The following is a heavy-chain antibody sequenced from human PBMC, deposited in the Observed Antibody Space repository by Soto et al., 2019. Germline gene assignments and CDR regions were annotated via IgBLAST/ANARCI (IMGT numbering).Heavy chain of an antibody. CDR2: ISGSGGST. CDR1: GFTFSSYA. V-gene: IGHV3-23*01. CDR3: AKDLVLRYFDWLPQYFDY. D-gene: IGHD3-9*01. Sequence: GASLRLSWAASGFTFSSYAMSSVRQDPGKGLEWVSAISGSGGSTYYADSVKGRFTISRDNSKNTLYLQMNSLRAEDTAVYYCAKDLVLRYFDWLPQYFDYWGQGTLVTVSS. J-gene: IGHJ4*02.